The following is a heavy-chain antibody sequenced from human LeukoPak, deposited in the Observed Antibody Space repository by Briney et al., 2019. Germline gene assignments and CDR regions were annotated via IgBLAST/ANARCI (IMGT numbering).Heavy chain of an antibody. CDR1: GFTFISYE. D-gene: IGHD3-22*01. Sequence: RGCLRLSCAASGFTFISYEMSWVRHAPGRGGGWVSYVISSGSTINYADAVKGRFTISRDNAKNSLYLQMNSLRAEDTAVYYCARETYYYDSSGYYYFDYWGQGTLVTVSS. J-gene: IGHJ4*02. CDR2: VISSGSTI. CDR3: ARETYYYDSSGYYYFDY. V-gene: IGHV3-48*03.